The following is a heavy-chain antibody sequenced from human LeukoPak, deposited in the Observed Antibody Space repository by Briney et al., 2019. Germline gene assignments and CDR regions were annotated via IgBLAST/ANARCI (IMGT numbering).Heavy chain of an antibody. Sequence: ASVKVSCKASGYTFTSYYMHWVRQAPGQGLGWVGIINPSGGSTSYAQKFQGRVTMTRDTSTSTVYMELSSLRSEDTAVYYCARSLYFGAFIAAAGDYWGQGTLVTVSS. CDR3: ARSLYFGAFIAAAGDY. J-gene: IGHJ4*02. V-gene: IGHV1-46*01. D-gene: IGHD6-13*01. CDR1: GYTFTSYY. CDR2: INPSGGST.